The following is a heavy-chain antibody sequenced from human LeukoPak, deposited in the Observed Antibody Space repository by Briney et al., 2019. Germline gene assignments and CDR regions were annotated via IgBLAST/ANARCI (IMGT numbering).Heavy chain of an antibody. CDR2: IYSGGST. D-gene: IGHD5-18*01. J-gene: IGHJ6*02. Sequence: GGSLRLSCAASGFTVSSNYMSWVRQAPGKGLEWVSVIYSGGSTYYADSVKGRFTISRDNSKNTLYLQMNSLRAEDTSVYYRARAMAGYSYPGYYYYYYGMDVWGQGTTVTVSS. V-gene: IGHV3-53*01. CDR3: ARAMAGYSYPGYYYYYYGMDV. CDR1: GFTVSSNY.